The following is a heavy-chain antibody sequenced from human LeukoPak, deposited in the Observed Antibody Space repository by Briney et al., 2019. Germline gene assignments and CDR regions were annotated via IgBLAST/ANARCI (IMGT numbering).Heavy chain of an antibody. V-gene: IGHV1-69*13. CDR1: GGTFSSYA. D-gene: IGHD3-10*01. Sequence: SVKVSCKASGGTFSSYAISWVRQAPGQGLEWMGGIIPIFGTANYAQKFQGRVTITADESTSTAYMELSSLRSEDTAVYYCARLPPYYYGSGSYPFDYWGQETLVTVSS. CDR2: IIPIFGTA. CDR3: ARLPPYYYGSGSYPFDY. J-gene: IGHJ4*02.